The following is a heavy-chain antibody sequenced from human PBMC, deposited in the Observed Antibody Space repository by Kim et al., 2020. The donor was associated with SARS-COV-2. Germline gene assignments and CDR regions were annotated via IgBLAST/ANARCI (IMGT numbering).Heavy chain of an antibody. J-gene: IGHJ5*02. CDR2: INHSGST. V-gene: IGHV4-34*01. Sequence: SETLSLTCAVYGGSFSGYYWSWIRQPPGKGLEWIGEINHSGSTNYNPSLKSRVTISVDTSKNQFSLKLSSVTAADTAVYYCARESGLVRASRFDPWGQGTLVTVSS. CDR3: ARESGLVRASRFDP. D-gene: IGHD6-19*01. CDR1: GGSFSGYY.